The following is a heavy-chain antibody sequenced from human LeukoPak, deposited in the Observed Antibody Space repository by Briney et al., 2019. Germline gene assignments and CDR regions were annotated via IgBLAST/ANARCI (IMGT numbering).Heavy chain of an antibody. J-gene: IGHJ6*02. V-gene: IGHV1-46*01. CDR3: ARDLGSYYPYYYYGMDV. D-gene: IGHD1-26*01. Sequence: GASVKVSCKASGGTFSSYAISWVRQAPGQGLEWMGIINPSGGSTSYAQKFQGRVTMTRDTSTSTVYMELSSLRSEGTAVYYCARDLGSYYPYYYYGMDVWGQGTTVTVSS. CDR1: GGTFSSYA. CDR2: INPSGGST.